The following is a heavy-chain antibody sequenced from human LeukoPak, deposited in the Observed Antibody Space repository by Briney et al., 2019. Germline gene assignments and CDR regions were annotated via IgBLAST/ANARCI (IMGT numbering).Heavy chain of an antibody. J-gene: IGHJ4*02. D-gene: IGHD5-24*01. V-gene: IGHV3-30*02. CDR1: GFTFSSYG. CDR3: AKNRDPQLERGSDY. CDR2: IRYDGSNK. Sequence: PGGSLRLSCAASGFTFSSYGMHWVRQAPGKGLEWVAFIRYDGSNKYYADSVKGRFTISRDNSKNTLYLQMNSLRAEDTAIYYCAKNRDPQLERGSDYWGQGTLVTVSS.